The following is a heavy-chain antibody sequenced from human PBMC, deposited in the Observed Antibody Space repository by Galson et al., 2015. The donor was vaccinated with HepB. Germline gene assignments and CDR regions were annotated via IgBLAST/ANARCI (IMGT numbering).Heavy chain of an antibody. CDR3: AKGDWGSGSYPDY. J-gene: IGHJ4*02. CDR1: GFTFDDYT. Sequence: SLRLSCAASGFTFDDYTMHWVRQAPGKGLEWVSLISWDGGSTYYADSVKGRFTISRDNSKNSLYLQMNSLRTEDTALYYCAKGDWGSGSYPDYWGQGTLVTVSS. CDR2: ISWDGGST. V-gene: IGHV3-43*01. D-gene: IGHD3-10*01.